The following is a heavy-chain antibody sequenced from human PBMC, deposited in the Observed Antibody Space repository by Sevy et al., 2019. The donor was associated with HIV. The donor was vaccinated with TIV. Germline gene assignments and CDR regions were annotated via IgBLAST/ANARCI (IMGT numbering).Heavy chain of an antibody. D-gene: IGHD6-13*01. Sequence: SETLSLTCAVYGGSFSGYYWSWIRQPPGKGLEWIGEINHSGSTNYSPSLKSRVTISVDTSKNQFSLKLSSVTAADTAVYYCARGSVGRDRIAAAGIVVYWGQGTLVTVSS. CDR2: INHSGST. CDR3: ARGSVGRDRIAAAGIVVY. V-gene: IGHV4-34*01. J-gene: IGHJ4*02. CDR1: GGSFSGYY.